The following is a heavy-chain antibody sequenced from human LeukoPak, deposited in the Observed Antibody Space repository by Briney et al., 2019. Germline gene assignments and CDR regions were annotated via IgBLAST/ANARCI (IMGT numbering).Heavy chain of an antibody. V-gene: IGHV5-51*01. CDR3: TRRNTVNYYYYYMDV. CDR2: IYPGDSDT. CDR1: GYSFTSYW. D-gene: IGHD4-17*01. Sequence: GESLKISCKGSGYSFTSYWIGRVRQMPRKGLEWMGIIYPGDSDTRYSPSFQGQVTISADKSISTAYLQWSSLKASDTAMYYCTRRNTVNYYYYYMDVWGKGTTVTVSS. J-gene: IGHJ6*03.